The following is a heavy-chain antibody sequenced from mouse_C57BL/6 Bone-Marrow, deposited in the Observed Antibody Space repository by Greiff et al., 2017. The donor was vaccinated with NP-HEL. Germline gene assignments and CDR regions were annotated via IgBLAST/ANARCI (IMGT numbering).Heavy chain of an antibody. V-gene: IGHV1-47*01. Sequence: VQLQQSGAELVKPGASVKMSCKASGYTFTTYPIEWVKQNHGKSLEWIGNFHPYNDDTEYNEKFKNKATLTVEKSSSTVYLELSRLTSDDSSVYDCARGGNYGYYFDYGGQGTTLTVSS. CDR1: GYTFTTYP. J-gene: IGHJ2*01. CDR3: ARGGNYGYYFDY. CDR2: FHPYNDDT. D-gene: IGHD2-1*01.